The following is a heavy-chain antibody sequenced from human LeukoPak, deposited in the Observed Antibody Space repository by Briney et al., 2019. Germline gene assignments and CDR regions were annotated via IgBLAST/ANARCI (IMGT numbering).Heavy chain of an antibody. V-gene: IGHV3-48*01. Sequence: GGSLRLSCAASGFTFSTYSMIWVRQAPGKGLEWLSYISGSSRSIYYADSVKGRFTISRDNAMNSLFLQMDRPRAEDTALYYCVRVKGTYFDFWGPGTLVTVSS. CDR3: VRVKGTYFDF. CDR1: GFTFSTYS. D-gene: IGHD1-1*01. CDR2: ISGSSRSI. J-gene: IGHJ4*02.